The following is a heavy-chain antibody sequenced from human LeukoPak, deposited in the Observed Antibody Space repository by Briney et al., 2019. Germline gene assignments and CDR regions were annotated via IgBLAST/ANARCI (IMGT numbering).Heavy chain of an antibody. J-gene: IGHJ4*02. D-gene: IGHD6-19*01. V-gene: IGHV3-21*01. CDR2: ISSSSSYI. CDR1: GFTFSSYS. Sequence: PGGSLRLSCAASGFTFSSYSMNWVRQAPGKGLEWVSSISSSSSYIYYADSVKGRFTISRDNSKNTLYLQMNSLRAEDTAVYYCAKAPRRIAVADPLDYWGQGTLVTVSS. CDR3: AKAPRRIAVADPLDY.